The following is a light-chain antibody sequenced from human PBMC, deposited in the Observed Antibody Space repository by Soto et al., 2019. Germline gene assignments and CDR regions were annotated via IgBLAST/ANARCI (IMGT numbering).Light chain of an antibody. CDR3: AAWDDSLNALV. V-gene: IGLV1-44*01. CDR1: SSNIGSNA. CDR2: TNN. Sequence: QAVVTQPPSASGTPGQRVTISCSGASSNIGSNAVNWCQQLPGTAPQLLIHTNNQRPSGVPDRFSGSKSATSASLAISGLQSEDEAGYYCAAWDDSLNALVFGGGTKLTVL. J-gene: IGLJ3*02.